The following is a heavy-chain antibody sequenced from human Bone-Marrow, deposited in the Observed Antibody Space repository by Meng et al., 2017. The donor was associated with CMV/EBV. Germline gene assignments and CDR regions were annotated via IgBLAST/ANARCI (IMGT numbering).Heavy chain of an antibody. CDR2: INSDGSST. V-gene: IGHV3-74*01. Sequence: GESLKISCAASGFTFSSYWMHWVRQAPGKGLVWVSRINSDGSSTSYADSVKGRFTISRDNAKNTLYLQMNSLRADDTAVYYCARKEKGAGTSTWFFDLWGQGTLVTVSS. J-gene: IGHJ4*02. CDR3: ARKEKGAGTSTWFFDL. CDR1: GFTFSSYW. D-gene: IGHD6-13*01.